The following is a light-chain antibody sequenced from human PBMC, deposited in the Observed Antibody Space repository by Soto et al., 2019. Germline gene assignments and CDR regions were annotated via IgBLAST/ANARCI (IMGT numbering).Light chain of an antibody. CDR3: QQYGSSPST. V-gene: IGKV3-20*01. CDR2: GAS. CDR1: QSVSSSY. J-gene: IGKJ4*01. Sequence: EIVLTQSPGTLSLYPGERATLSCRASQSVSSSYLAWYQQKPGQAPRLLIYGASSRATGIPDRFSGSGSGTDFPLTISRLEHEDFAVYYCQQYGSSPSTFGGGNKVEIK.